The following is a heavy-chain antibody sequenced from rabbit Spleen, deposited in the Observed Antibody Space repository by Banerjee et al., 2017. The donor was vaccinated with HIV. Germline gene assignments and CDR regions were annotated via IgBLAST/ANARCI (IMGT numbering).Heavy chain of an antibody. J-gene: IGHJ4*01. Sequence: QSLEESGGGLVKPEASLTLTCKASGFSFNSGYDMCWVRQAPGKGLEWIACIYAGSSGNTYSATWAKGRFTISKTSSTTVTLQMTSLTAADTATYFCARDPYSSDDYGDYPFNLWGPGTLVTVS. D-gene: IGHD2-1*01. V-gene: IGHV1S40*01. CDR1: GFSFNSGYD. CDR2: IYAGSSGNT. CDR3: ARDPYSSDDYGDYPFNL.